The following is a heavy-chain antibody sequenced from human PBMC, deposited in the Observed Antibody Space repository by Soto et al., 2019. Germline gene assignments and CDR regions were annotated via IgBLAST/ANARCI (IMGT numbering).Heavy chain of an antibody. CDR2: IWYDGSNK. Sequence: QVQLVESGGGVVQPGRSLRLSCAASGFTFSSYGMHWVRQAPGKGLEWVAVIWYDGSNKYYADSVKGRFTISRDNSKNTLYLQMNSLRAEDTAVYYCARDPADTAMVRRYYYYYMDVWGKGTTVTVSS. V-gene: IGHV3-33*01. D-gene: IGHD5-18*01. CDR1: GFTFSSYG. J-gene: IGHJ6*03. CDR3: ARDPADTAMVRRYYYYYMDV.